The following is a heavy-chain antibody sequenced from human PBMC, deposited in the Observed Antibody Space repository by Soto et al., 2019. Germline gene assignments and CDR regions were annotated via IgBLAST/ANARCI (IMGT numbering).Heavy chain of an antibody. D-gene: IGHD3-10*01. J-gene: IGHJ4*02. CDR3: AKDRIWFGELLTHFDY. Sequence: GGSLRLSCAASGFTFSSYGMHWVRQAPGKGLEWVAVISYDGSNKYYADSVKGRFTISRDNSKNTLYLQMNSLRAEDTAVYYCAKDRIWFGELLTHFDYWGQGTLVTVSS. CDR2: ISYDGSNK. CDR1: GFTFSSYG. V-gene: IGHV3-30*18.